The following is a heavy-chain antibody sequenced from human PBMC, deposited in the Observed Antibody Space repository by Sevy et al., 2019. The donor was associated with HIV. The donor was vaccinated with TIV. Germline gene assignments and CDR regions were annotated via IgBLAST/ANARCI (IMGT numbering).Heavy chain of an antibody. V-gene: IGHV1-2*06. CDR2: INPNSGGT. Sequence: SSVKVSCKASGYTFTGYYMHWVRQAPGQGLEWMGRINPNSGGTNYAQKFQGRVTMTRDTSISTAYMELSRLRSDDTAVYCCARGSGGIAVREVRGWGQGTLVTVSS. D-gene: IGHD6-19*01. CDR1: GYTFTGYY. CDR3: ARGSGGIAVREVRG. J-gene: IGHJ4*02.